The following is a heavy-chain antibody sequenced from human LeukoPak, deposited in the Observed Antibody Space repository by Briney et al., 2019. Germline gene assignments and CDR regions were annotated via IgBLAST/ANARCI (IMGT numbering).Heavy chain of an antibody. Sequence: GESLKISCKGSGYSFTSYWIGWVRQMPGKGLEWMGIVHPGDSDTRYSPSFQGQVTISADMSVTTAYLQWTSLKASDTAMYYCARPLVRGVYAFDIWGQGTMVTVSS. CDR2: VHPGDSDT. CDR1: GYSFTSYW. V-gene: IGHV5-51*01. J-gene: IGHJ3*02. CDR3: ARPLVRGVYAFDI. D-gene: IGHD3-10*01.